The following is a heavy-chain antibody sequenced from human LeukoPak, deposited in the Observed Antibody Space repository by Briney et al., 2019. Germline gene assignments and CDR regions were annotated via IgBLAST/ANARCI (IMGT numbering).Heavy chain of an antibody. Sequence: ASVKVSCTASGYTFTSYGISWVRQAPGQGLEWMGWISAYNGNTNYAQKLQGRVTMTTDTSTSTAYMELRSLRSDDTAVYYCARDEGYCSGGSCYSRNDFDYWGQGTLVTVSS. CDR1: GYTFTSYG. V-gene: IGHV1-18*01. J-gene: IGHJ4*02. CDR3: ARDEGYCSGGSCYSRNDFDY. D-gene: IGHD2-15*01. CDR2: ISAYNGNT.